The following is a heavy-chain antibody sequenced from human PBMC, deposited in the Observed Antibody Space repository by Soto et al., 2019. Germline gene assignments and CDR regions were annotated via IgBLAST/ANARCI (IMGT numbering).Heavy chain of an antibody. Sequence: TGGSLRLSGAASGFIFRGYWMSWVRQAPGKGLEWVANINQDGSEKYYVDSVKGRFIISRDNAKNSLYLQMNSLRVEDTAVYYCARDGVEAGLYLDNWGQGTLVTVS. CDR2: INQDGSEK. J-gene: IGHJ4*02. D-gene: IGHD6-19*01. CDR3: ARDGVEAGLYLDN. CDR1: GFIFRGYW. V-gene: IGHV3-7*01.